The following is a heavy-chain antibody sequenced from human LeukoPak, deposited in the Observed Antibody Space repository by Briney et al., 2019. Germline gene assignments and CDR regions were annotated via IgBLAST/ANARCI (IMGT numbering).Heavy chain of an antibody. Sequence: GESLKISCKASGYTFGNYWIAWVRQMPGKGLEWMAIIYPDDSDSRYSTSFQGQVTISADKSISTAYLQWSSLKASDTAMYYCARERSSQGYFDFWGQGTLVTVSS. CDR1: GYTFGNYW. V-gene: IGHV5-51*01. CDR3: ARERSSQGYFDF. J-gene: IGHJ4*02. D-gene: IGHD6-6*01. CDR2: IYPDDSDS.